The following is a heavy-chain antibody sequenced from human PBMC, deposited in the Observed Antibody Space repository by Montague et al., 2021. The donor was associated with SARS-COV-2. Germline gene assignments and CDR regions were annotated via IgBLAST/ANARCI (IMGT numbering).Heavy chain of an antibody. CDR3: ARHITMNRGDHPGAVDS. CDR1: GGSIISNSYY. Sequence: SETLSLTCTVSGGSIISNSYYWSWIRQPPVKGLEWLGTIYYSGSTSYNPSLKSRLTISVDTYRNQFSLKLTSVTAADTTVYFCARHITMNRGDHPGAVDSWGQGTLVTVSS. J-gene: IGHJ4*02. CDR2: IYYSGST. D-gene: IGHD3-10*01. V-gene: IGHV4-39*01.